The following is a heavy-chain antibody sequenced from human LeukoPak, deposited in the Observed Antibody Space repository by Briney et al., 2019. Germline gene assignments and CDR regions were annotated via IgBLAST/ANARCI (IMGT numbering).Heavy chain of an antibody. CDR3: ARSPRYSYVGVDWFDP. CDR1: EYSFTNYW. J-gene: IGHJ5*02. CDR2: TYPEDSDT. D-gene: IGHD5-18*01. V-gene: IGHV5-51*01. Sequence: GESLKISCKGSEYSFTNYWIGWVRQMPGKGLEWMGITYPEDSDTRYSPSFQGQVTISADKSISTAYLQWSSLKASDTAMYYCARSPRYSYVGVDWFDPWGQGTLVTVSS.